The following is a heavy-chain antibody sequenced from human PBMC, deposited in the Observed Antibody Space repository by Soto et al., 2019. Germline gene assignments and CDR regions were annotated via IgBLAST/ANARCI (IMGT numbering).Heavy chain of an antibody. Sequence: QAQLVQSGAEVKKPGASVTVSCKASGYTFTGYDINWVRQATGQGLEWMGWMKPNSGNTGYAQNLHSRVTMTRDNSITTAYMQLTSLRDDDSAVYYWAGVKVRTTGIDYWGQGTLVTVSS. D-gene: IGHD1-7*01. J-gene: IGHJ4*02. CDR3: AGVKVRTTGIDY. V-gene: IGHV1-8*01. CDR1: GYTFTGYD. CDR2: MKPNSGNT.